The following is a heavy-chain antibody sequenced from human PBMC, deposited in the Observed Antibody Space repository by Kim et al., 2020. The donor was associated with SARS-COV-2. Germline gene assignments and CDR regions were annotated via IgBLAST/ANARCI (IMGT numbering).Heavy chain of an antibody. Sequence: GGSLRLSCAASGFTFSSYAMSWVRQAPGQGLEWVSAISGSGGRTYYGDAVKGRFTFSRGNSKNTLNIKMNSLRAEVTDVYYCSKAVDYYGSGSYYDYGG. D-gene: IGHD3-10*01. CDR3: SKAVDYYGSGSYYDY. J-gene: IGHJ4*01. CDR1: GFTFSSYA. CDR2: ISGSGGRT. V-gene: IGHV3-23*01.